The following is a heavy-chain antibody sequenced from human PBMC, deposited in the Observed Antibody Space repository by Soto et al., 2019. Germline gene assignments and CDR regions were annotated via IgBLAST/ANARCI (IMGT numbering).Heavy chain of an antibody. CDR2: IIPIFGTA. D-gene: IGHD3-10*01. Sequence: SSVKVSCKASGGTFSSYAISWVRQAPGQGLEWMGGIIPIFGTANYAQKFQGRVTITADESTSTAYMELSSLRSEDTTVYYCARALYYCGSGANWHDTWGQGTLVTLSA. CDR3: ARALYYCGSGANWHDT. CDR1: GGTFSSYA. V-gene: IGHV1-69*13. J-gene: IGHJ5*02.